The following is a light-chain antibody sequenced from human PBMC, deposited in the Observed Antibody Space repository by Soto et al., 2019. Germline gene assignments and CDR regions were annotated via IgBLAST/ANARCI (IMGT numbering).Light chain of an antibody. J-gene: IGLJ2*01. CDR1: SSDVGGYNY. Sequence: QSALTQPASVSGSPGQSITISCTGTSSDVGGYNYVSWYQQHPGKAPKPMIYDVSNRPSGVSNRFSGSKSGNTASLTISGLQAEDEADYYCSSYAGSSTVVFGGGTKLTVL. CDR2: DVS. V-gene: IGLV2-14*01. CDR3: SSYAGSSTVV.